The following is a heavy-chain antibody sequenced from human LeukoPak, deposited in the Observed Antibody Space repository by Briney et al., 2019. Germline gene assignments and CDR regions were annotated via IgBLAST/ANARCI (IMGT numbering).Heavy chain of an antibody. CDR3: ARDLGYSSGWYDY. D-gene: IGHD6-19*01. Sequence: PSETLSLTCTVSGGSISSYYWSWIRHPPGKGLEWLGYIYYSGSTNYNPSLKSRVTISVDTSKNQFSLKLRSVTAADTAVYYCARDLGYSSGWYDYWGQGTLVTVSS. CDR1: GGSISSYY. CDR2: IYYSGST. V-gene: IGHV4-59*01. J-gene: IGHJ4*02.